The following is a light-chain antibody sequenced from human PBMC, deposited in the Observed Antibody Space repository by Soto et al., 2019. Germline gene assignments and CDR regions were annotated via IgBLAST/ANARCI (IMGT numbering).Light chain of an antibody. CDR2: DAS. J-gene: IGKJ3*01. Sequence: EIVLTQSPATLSLSPGERATLSCRASQSVSSYLAWYQQKPGQAPRLLIYDASNRATGIPARFSGSGSGTDFTLTISSLEPEDCAVYYCQQRSNWRSTFGPGTKVDIK. CDR3: QQRSNWRST. V-gene: IGKV3-11*01. CDR1: QSVSSY.